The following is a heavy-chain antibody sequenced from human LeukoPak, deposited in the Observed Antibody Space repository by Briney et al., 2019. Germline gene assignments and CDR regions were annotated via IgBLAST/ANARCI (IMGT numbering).Heavy chain of an antibody. Sequence: LRLSCAASGFTFSSYSMNWVRQAPGKGLEWIGEINHSGSTNYNPSLKSRVTISVDTSKNQFSLKLSSVTAADTAVYYCARQNSLYYYYMDVWGKGTTVTVSS. J-gene: IGHJ6*03. D-gene: IGHD2-21*01. V-gene: IGHV4-34*01. CDR1: GFTFSSYS. CDR3: ARQNSLYYYYMDV. CDR2: INHSGST.